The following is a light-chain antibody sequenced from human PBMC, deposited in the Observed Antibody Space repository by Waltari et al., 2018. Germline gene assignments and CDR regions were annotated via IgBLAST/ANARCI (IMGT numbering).Light chain of an antibody. J-gene: IGLJ1*01. CDR1: SSDVGSYNF. V-gene: IGLV2-11*01. CDR2: DVN. Sequence: QSALTQPPSVSGSPGQSVTISCTGTSSDVGSYNFVSWYPQHPAKAPKLLFYDVNKRPSGVPDRFSGSKSGNTASLTISGLQGEDEADYYCCSYAGSYTYVFGTGTKVTAL. CDR3: CSYAGSYTYV.